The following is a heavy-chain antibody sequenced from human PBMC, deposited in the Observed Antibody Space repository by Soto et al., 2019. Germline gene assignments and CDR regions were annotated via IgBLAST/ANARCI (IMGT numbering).Heavy chain of an antibody. CDR3: ARDPPIFGVPPRYYGMDV. CDR1: GDSISRSTNW. Sequence: NPSETLSLTCAVSGDSISRSTNWWSWVRQPPGKGLEWIGEIYPSGSANYNPSLKSRVTISVDTSKNLFSLKLNSVTAADTAVYYCARDPPIFGVPPRYYGMDVWGQGTTVTVSS. V-gene: IGHV4-4*02. CDR2: IYPSGSA. D-gene: IGHD3-3*01. J-gene: IGHJ6*02.